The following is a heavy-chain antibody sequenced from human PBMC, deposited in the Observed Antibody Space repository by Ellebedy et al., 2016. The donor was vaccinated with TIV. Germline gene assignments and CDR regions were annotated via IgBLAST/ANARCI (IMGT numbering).Heavy chain of an antibody. CDR2: ISGHNDNT. CDR1: GYTFTSYG. CDR3: ARGSWSVSGQLTKEFDS. V-gene: IGHV1-18*01. D-gene: IGHD6-13*01. J-gene: IGHJ4*02. Sequence: AASVKVSCKASGYTFTSYGITWVRQAPGQGLEWMGWISGHNDNTKVAQKFQGRVTMTTDISTSTAYMDLGSLRSDDTAVYYCARGSWSVSGQLTKEFDSWGQGTLVTVSS.